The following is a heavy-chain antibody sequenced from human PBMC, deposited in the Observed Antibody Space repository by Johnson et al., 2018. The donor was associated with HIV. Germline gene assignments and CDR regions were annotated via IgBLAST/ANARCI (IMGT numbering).Heavy chain of an antibody. CDR3: ARAVCRGGRCYSHDTFNI. CDR1: GFTFSSYG. J-gene: IGHJ3*02. V-gene: IGHV3-30*02. Sequence: QVQLVESGGGVVQPGGSLRLSCAASGFTFSSYGMHWVRQAPGKGLEWVAFIRYDGSNKYYADSVKGRFTIPRDNSKNTLYLQMKSLRAEDRAGYYCARAVCRGGRCYSHDTFNIWGQGTMVTVSS. D-gene: IGHD2-15*01. CDR2: IRYDGSNK.